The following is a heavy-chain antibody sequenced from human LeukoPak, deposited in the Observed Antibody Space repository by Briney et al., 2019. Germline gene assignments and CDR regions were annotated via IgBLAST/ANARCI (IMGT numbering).Heavy chain of an antibody. Sequence: GGSLRLSCAASGFTFSSYAMRSVRQAPGKGLEWVSAISGSGGSTYYADSVKGRFTISRDNSKNTLYLQMNSLRAEDTAVYYCAKYAANYYGSGSYYRSLDYWGQGTLVTVSS. J-gene: IGHJ4*02. CDR2: ISGSGGST. D-gene: IGHD3-10*01. V-gene: IGHV3-23*01. CDR3: AKYAANYYGSGSYYRSLDY. CDR1: GFTFSSYA.